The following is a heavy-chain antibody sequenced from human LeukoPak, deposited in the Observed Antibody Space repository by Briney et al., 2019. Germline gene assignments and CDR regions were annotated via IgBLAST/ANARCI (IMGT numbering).Heavy chain of an antibody. J-gene: IGHJ6*02. CDR3: ARDPITAAPEGYYYYGMDV. CDR1: GGSISSGGSY. Sequence: SQTLSLTCTVSGGSISSGGSYWSWIRQHPGKGLEWIGYIYYSGSTYYNPSLKSRVTISVDTSKNQFSLKLGSVTAADTAVYYCARDPITAAPEGYYYYGMDVWGQGTTVTVPS. V-gene: IGHV4-31*03. CDR2: IYYSGST. D-gene: IGHD6-13*01.